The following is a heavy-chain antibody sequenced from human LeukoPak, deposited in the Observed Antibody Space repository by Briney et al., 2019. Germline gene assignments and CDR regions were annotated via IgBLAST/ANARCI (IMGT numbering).Heavy chain of an antibody. J-gene: IGHJ6*02. V-gene: IGHV4-34*01. CDR2: INHSGST. Sequence: SETLSLTCAVCGGSFSGYYWSWIRQPPGKGLEWIGEINHSGSTNYNPSLKSRVTISVDTSRNQFSLKLTSVTAADTAVYYCARARPYYYGMDVWGQGTTVTVSS. CDR1: GGSFSGYY. CDR3: ARARPYYYGMDV.